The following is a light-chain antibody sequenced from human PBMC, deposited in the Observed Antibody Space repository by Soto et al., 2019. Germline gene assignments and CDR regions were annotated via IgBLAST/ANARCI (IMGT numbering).Light chain of an antibody. Sequence: QSVLTQPASVSGSPGQSITVSCTGTNXDVGGYNYVSWYQHRPGKAPRLMIYEVRNRLSGVSNRFSGSKSGNTASLTISGLQSEDEADYYCTSYTPTGALVFGSGTKVTVL. CDR1: NXDVGGYNY. CDR2: EVR. CDR3: TSYTPTGALV. V-gene: IGLV2-14*01. J-gene: IGLJ6*01.